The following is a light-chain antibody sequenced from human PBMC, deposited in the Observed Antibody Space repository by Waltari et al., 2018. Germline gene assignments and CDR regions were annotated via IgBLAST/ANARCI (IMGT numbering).Light chain of an antibody. Sequence: QSVLTQPPSVSGAPGQRVTISCTGSTSNIGADYDLHWYQQLPGTAPKLLIYGNSNRPSGVPDRFSGSKSGTSASLAITGLQAEDEADYYCQSFDSSLSVVFGGGTKLTVV. V-gene: IGLV1-40*01. J-gene: IGLJ2*01. CDR2: GNS. CDR3: QSFDSSLSVV. CDR1: TSNIGADYD.